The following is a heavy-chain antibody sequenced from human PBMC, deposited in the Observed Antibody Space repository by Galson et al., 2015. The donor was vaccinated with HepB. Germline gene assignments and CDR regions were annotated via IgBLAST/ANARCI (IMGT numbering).Heavy chain of an antibody. CDR2: ISSSSYT. V-gene: IGHV3-11*06. CDR3: ARDYRGVYAFDI. Sequence: LRLSCAASGFTFSDYYMSWIRQAPGKGLEWVSYISSSSYTNYADSVKGRFTISRDNAKNSLYLQMNSLRAEDTAVYYCARDYRGVYAFDIWGQGTMVTVSS. CDR1: GFTFSDYY. J-gene: IGHJ3*02. D-gene: IGHD6-13*01.